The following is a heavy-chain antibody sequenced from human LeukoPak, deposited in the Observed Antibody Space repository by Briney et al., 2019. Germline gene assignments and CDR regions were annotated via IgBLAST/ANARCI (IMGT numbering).Heavy chain of an antibody. J-gene: IGHJ5*02. CDR2: INYSGST. Sequence: SETLSLTCTVSGGSISSSSYYWGWIRQPPGKGLEGIGSINYSGSTYYNLSLKSRVTMSVDTSKNQFSLKLSSVNAADTAVYYCGRRGSGRNWYDPWGQGTLVTVSS. V-gene: IGHV4-39*01. CDR1: GGSISSSSYY. D-gene: IGHD3-10*01. CDR3: GRRGSGRNWYDP.